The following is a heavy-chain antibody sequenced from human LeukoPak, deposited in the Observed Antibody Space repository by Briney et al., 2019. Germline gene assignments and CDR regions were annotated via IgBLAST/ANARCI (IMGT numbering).Heavy chain of an antibody. V-gene: IGHV3-33*01. J-gene: IGHJ6*02. CDR1: GFTFSSYG. Sequence: GRSLRLSCAASGFTFSSYGMHWVRQAPGKGLEWVAVIWYDGSNKYYADSVKGRFTISRDNSKNTLYLQMNSLRAEDTAVYYCARDAVVVPAANSGYYYYYYGMDVWGQGTTVTVSS. D-gene: IGHD2-2*01. CDR3: ARDAVVVPAANSGYYYYYYGMDV. CDR2: IWYDGSNK.